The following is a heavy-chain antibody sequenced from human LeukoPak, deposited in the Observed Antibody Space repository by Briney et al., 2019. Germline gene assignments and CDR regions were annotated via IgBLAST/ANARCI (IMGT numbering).Heavy chain of an antibody. D-gene: IGHD6-13*01. V-gene: IGHV3-66*01. CDR3: AREDSRSCHFDY. CDR1: GFTVSSNY. Sequence: AGGSLRLSCAASGFTVSSNYMSWVRQAPGKGLEWASVIYSGGSTYYADSVKGRFTISRDDSKNTLYLQMNSLRAGDTAVYYCAREDSRSCHFDYWGQGTLVTVSS. J-gene: IGHJ4*02. CDR2: IYSGGST.